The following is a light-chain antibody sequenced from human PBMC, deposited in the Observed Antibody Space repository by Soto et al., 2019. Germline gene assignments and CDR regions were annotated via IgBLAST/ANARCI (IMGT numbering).Light chain of an antibody. CDR2: EGS. J-gene: IGLJ2*01. CDR3: CSYAGSSIPPVV. CDR1: SSDVGSYNL. Sequence: QSVLTQPAYVSGSPGQSITISCTGTSSDVGSYNLVSWYQQHPGKAPKLMIYEGSKRPSGVSNRFSGSKSGNTASLTISGLQAEDEADYYCCSYAGSSIPPVVFGGGTKLTVL. V-gene: IGLV2-23*01.